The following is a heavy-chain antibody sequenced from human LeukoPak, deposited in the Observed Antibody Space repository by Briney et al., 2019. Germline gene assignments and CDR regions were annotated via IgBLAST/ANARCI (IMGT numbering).Heavy chain of an antibody. V-gene: IGHV3-53*05. CDR1: GFTVSSNY. Sequence: PGGSLRLSCAASGFTVSSNYMSWVRQAPGKGLEWVSVIYSGGSTYYADSVKGRFTISRDNSKNTLYLQMNSLRSEDAAVYYCAGQVVEAAMYFQDWGQGTLVTVSS. CDR3: AGQVVEAAMYFQD. CDR2: IYSGGST. J-gene: IGHJ1*01. D-gene: IGHD2-15*01.